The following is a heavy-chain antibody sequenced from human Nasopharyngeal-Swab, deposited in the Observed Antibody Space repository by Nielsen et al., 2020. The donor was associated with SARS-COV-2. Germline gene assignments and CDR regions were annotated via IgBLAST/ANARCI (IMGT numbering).Heavy chain of an antibody. Sequence: GGSLRLSCATSGYRFTDYWIAWVRQAPGKGLECIGTIFPGDSDTRYSPSFEGRVTISVDQSITTAYLHWTSLKASDTAKYYCAIGAAVGTLFHGMDVWGQGTMVTVPS. V-gene: IGHV5-51*01. CDR1: GYRFTDYW. CDR3: AIGAAVGTLFHGMDV. J-gene: IGHJ6*02. CDR2: IFPGDSDT. D-gene: IGHD1-26*01.